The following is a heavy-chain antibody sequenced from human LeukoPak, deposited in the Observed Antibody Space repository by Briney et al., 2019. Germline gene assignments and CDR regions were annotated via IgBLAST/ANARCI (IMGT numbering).Heavy chain of an antibody. CDR1: GFTFSSYA. Sequence: GGSLRLSCAASGFTFSSYAMCWVRQAPGKGLEWVSAISGSGGSTYYADSVKGRFTISRDNSKNTLYLQMNSLRAEDTAVYYCTKDLRDSSGSYFKYYYYYYMDVWGKGTTVTVSS. D-gene: IGHD3-22*01. CDR3: TKDLRDSSGSYFKYYYYYYMDV. V-gene: IGHV3-23*01. J-gene: IGHJ6*03. CDR2: ISGSGGST.